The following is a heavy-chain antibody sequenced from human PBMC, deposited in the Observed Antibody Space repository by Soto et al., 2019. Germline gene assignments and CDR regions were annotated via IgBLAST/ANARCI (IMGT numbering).Heavy chain of an antibody. CDR1: GFTVSSNY. Sequence: EVQLVESGGGLVQPGGSLRLSCAASGFTVSSNYMSWVRQAPGKGLEWVSVIYSGGSTYYADSVKGRFTISRDNSKNTLYLQMNSLRAEDTAVYYCAGPVHDYGDYVGAFDIWGQGTMVTVSS. CDR3: AGPVHDYGDYVGAFDI. J-gene: IGHJ3*02. V-gene: IGHV3-66*01. CDR2: IYSGGST. D-gene: IGHD4-17*01.